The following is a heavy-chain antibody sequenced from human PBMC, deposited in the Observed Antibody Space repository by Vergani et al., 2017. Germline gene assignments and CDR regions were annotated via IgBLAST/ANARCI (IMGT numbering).Heavy chain of an antibody. CDR2: ISSSSSNM. J-gene: IGHJ5*02. V-gene: IGHV3-21*04. CDR1: GFTFSSYS. CDR3: AKLVVVTGPYNWFDP. Sequence: EVQLVESGGGLVKPGGSLRLSCAASGFTFSSYSMNWVRQAPGKGLEWVSSISSSSSNMYYADSVKGRFTISRDNAKNTLYLQMNSLRAEDTAVYYCAKLVVVTGPYNWFDPWGQGTLVTVSS. D-gene: IGHD3-22*01.